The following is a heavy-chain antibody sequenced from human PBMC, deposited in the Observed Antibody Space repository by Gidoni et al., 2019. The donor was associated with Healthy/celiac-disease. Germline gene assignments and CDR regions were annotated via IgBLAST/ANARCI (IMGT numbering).Heavy chain of an antibody. Sequence: EVQLVESGGGLVQPGRSLRLACAASGFTFDDYAMHWVRQAPGKGLEWVSGISWNSGSIGYADSVKGRFTISRDNAKNSLYLQMNSLRAEDTALYYCAKDAGYSGYDVLDYWGQGTLVTVSS. V-gene: IGHV3-9*01. J-gene: IGHJ4*02. CDR2: ISWNSGSI. CDR1: GFTFDDYA. CDR3: AKDAGYSGYDVLDY. D-gene: IGHD5-12*01.